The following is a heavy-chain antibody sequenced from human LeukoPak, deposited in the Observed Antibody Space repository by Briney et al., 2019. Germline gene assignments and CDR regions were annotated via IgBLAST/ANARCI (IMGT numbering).Heavy chain of an antibody. CDR2: IFYSGST. CDR3: AKSHRDSGYDYLGKYYFDY. Sequence: SETLSLTCTVSGGSISTSNYYWGWIRQPPGKGLEWIGNIFYSGSTYYSPSLKSRVTISLDTSRNQFSLKLTSVTAADTAVYYCAKSHRDSGYDYLGKYYFDYWGQGTLVTVSS. CDR1: GGSISTSNYY. J-gene: IGHJ4*02. V-gene: IGHV4-39*07. D-gene: IGHD5-12*01.